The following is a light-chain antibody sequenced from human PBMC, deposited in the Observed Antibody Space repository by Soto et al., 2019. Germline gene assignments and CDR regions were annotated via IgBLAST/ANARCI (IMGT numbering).Light chain of an antibody. CDR3: QHYHNWPPQYT. J-gene: IGKJ2*01. CDR1: QTVSSN. Sequence: EIVMTQSPATLSLSPGERATLSCRASQTVSSNLAWYQQQPGQAPRLLIHGASTRATGVRARFSGSGSGTEFTLTISSLQSEDFAVYYCQHYHNWPPQYTFGQGTKVQIK. CDR2: GAS. V-gene: IGKV3-15*01.